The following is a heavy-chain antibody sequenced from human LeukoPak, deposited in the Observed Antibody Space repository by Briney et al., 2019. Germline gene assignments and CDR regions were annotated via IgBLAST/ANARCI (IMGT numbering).Heavy chain of an antibody. J-gene: IGHJ4*02. Sequence: GGSLRLSCAAPGFTFSSYSMNWVRQAPGKGLEWVSYISSSSSTIYYADSVKGRFTISRDNAKNSLYLQMNSLRDEDTAVYYCARDFRRYYDSSGYPNPFDYWGQGTLVTVSS. D-gene: IGHD3-22*01. CDR1: GFTFSSYS. V-gene: IGHV3-48*02. CDR2: ISSSSSTI. CDR3: ARDFRRYYDSSGYPNPFDY.